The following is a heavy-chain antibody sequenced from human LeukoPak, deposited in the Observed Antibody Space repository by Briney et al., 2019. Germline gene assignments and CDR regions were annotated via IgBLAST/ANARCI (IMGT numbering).Heavy chain of an antibody. CDR2: ITLDGSER. CDR1: GFTFSNYW. CDR3: ASPYSGDY. V-gene: IGHV3-7*01. Sequence: GGSLRLSCAASGFTFSNYWMTWVRQAPGKGLEWVATITLDGSERYQVDSVKGRFTISRDNAKNSVYLQMNSLRAEDTAVYYCASPYSGDYWGQGTLVTVSS. J-gene: IGHJ4*02. D-gene: IGHD5-12*01.